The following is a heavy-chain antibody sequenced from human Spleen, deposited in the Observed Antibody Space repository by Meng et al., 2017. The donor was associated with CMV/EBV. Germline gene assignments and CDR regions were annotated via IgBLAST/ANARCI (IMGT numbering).Heavy chain of an antibody. J-gene: IGHJ3*02. CDR2: INPNTGGT. CDR3: ATSRGLGAFDI. V-gene: IGHV1-2*02. CDR1: GYTFIGYY. Sequence: ASVKVSCKASGYTFIGYYIHWVRQAPGQGLEWMGWINPNTGGTNYAQKFQGRVTMTRGTSITTAYMELSRLRSDDTAVYYCATSRGLGAFDIWGQGTMVTVSS. D-gene: IGHD3-10*01.